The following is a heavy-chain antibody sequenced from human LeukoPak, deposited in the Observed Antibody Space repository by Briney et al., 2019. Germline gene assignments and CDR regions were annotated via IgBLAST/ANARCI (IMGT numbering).Heavy chain of an antibody. D-gene: IGHD6-19*01. J-gene: IGHJ4*02. V-gene: IGHV3-23*01. CDR1: GFTFSSYA. CDR3: AKRVSGWYWVDY. CDR2: ISGTGLNT. Sequence: PGGSLRLSCAASGFTFSSYAMSWVRQAPGKGLEWVSAISGTGLNTYYADSVKGRFTISRDNSKNTLYLQMNGLRAEDTAVYYCAKRVSGWYWVDYWGQGTLVTVSS.